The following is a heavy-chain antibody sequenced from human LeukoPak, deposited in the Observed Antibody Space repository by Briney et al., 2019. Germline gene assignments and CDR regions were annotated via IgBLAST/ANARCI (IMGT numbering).Heavy chain of an antibody. J-gene: IGHJ6*02. CDR3: AKDLRSSRPLYYYGMDV. CDR1: GFTFSSYA. V-gene: IGHV3-23*01. D-gene: IGHD6-13*01. CDR2: ISDSGGST. Sequence: GGSLRLSCAASGFTFSSYAMSWVRQAPGKGLEWVSAISDSGGSTYYADSVKGRFTISRDNSKNTLYLQMNSLRAEDTAVYYCAKDLRSSRPLYYYGMDVWGQGTTVTVSS.